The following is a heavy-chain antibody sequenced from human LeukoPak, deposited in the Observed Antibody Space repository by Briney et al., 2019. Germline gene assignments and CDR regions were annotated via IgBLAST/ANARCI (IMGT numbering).Heavy chain of an antibody. CDR1: GFTFSSYA. J-gene: IGHJ6*02. Sequence: GGSLRLSCAAPGFTFSSYAMHWVRQAPGKGLEWVAVISYDGSNKYYADSAKGRFTISRDNSKNTLYLQMNSLRAEDTAVYYCARTLVVMYYGMDVWGQGTTVTVSS. D-gene: IGHD3-22*01. V-gene: IGHV3-30-3*01. CDR3: ARTLVVMYYGMDV. CDR2: ISYDGSNK.